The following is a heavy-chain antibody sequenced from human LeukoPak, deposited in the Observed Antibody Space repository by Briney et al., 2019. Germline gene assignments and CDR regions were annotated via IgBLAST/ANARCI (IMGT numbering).Heavy chain of an antibody. CDR3: AKDLAVGTSPRVYAFDV. V-gene: IGHV3-9*01. CDR1: GFTFSDYA. CDR2: SSWNSGTI. Sequence: GGSLRLSCAASGFTFSDYAMHWVRQVPGKGLEWVGGSSWNSGTIAYGESVKGRATISRDNAMNSLYLEVNSLRVEDTALYYCAKDLAVGTSPRVYAFDVWGQGSLVTVSS. J-gene: IGHJ3*01. D-gene: IGHD1/OR15-1a*01.